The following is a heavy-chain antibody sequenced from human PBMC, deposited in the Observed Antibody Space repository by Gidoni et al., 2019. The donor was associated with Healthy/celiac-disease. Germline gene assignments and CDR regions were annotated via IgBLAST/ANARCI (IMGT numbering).Heavy chain of an antibody. D-gene: IGHD3-10*01. V-gene: IGHV4-34*01. CDR2: SNLSGST. J-gene: IGHJ4*02. CDR3: ARVFKAYGSGSYYFDY. CDR1: GASFGGYY. Sequence: HVQLRQSGAGLLSPSPSLSLTFSFYGASFGGYYWSWIRQPPGKGLEWIGESNLSGSTNSNPSLKSRVTRSVDTSKNQFSLKLSSVTAADTAVYYCARVFKAYGSGSYYFDYWGQGTLVTVAS.